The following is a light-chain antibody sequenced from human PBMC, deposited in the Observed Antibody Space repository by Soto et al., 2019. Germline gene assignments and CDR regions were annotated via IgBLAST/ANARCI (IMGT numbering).Light chain of an antibody. CDR2: DAS. V-gene: IGKV3-11*01. CDR1: QSVSSY. CDR3: PQRSNWPLRYT. J-gene: IGKJ2*01. Sequence: EIVLTPSPATLSLSPGERATLSCRASQSVSSYLAWYQQNPGQAPRLLIYDASNRATGIPARFSGSGSGTDFTLTISSLEPEDFAVYYGPQRSNWPLRYTVGQGPKLEIQ.